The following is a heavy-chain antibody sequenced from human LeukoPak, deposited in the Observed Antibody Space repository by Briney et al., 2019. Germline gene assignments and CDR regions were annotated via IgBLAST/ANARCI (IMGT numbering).Heavy chain of an antibody. CDR1: GGSISSSSYC. Sequence: PSETLSLTCTVSGGSISSSSYCWGWIRQPPGKGLEWIGSIYYSGSTYYNPSLKSRVTISVDTSKNQFSLKLSSVTAADTAVYYCARRTVGATGPWGQGTLVTVSS. CDR2: IYYSGST. J-gene: IGHJ5*02. D-gene: IGHD1-26*01. V-gene: IGHV4-39*01. CDR3: ARRTVGATGP.